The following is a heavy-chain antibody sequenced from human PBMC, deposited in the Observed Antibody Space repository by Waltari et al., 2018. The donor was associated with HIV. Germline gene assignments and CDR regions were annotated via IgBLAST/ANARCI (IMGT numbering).Heavy chain of an antibody. J-gene: IGHJ5*02. Sequence: QVQLQESGPGLVKPSATLSLTCSVSGGSFNSYTWSWIRQPPGKGLEWIGYIYYTGRTNCNPSLKSRVTISVDTSKNQFSLRLSSVTAADTAVYYCARALFGVGSNWFDPWGQGTLVTVSS. V-gene: IGHV4-59*01. CDR2: IYYTGRT. CDR3: ARALFGVGSNWFDP. D-gene: IGHD3-3*01. CDR1: GGSFNSYT.